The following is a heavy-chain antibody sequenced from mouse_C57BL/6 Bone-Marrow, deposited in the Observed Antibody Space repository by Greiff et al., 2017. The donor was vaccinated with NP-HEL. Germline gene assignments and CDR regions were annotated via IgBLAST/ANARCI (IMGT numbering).Heavy chain of an antibody. V-gene: IGHV14-2*01. D-gene: IGHD4-1*02. J-gene: IGHJ3*01. CDR1: GFNIKDYY. Sequence: VQLQQSGAELVKPGASVKLSCTASGFNIKDYYMHWVKQRTEQGLAWIGRIDPEDGDTNYATKFQGKATITADTSSNTAYLQRSSLASEDTAVYYSQLEREAYWGQGTLVTVSA. CDR3: QLEREAY. CDR2: IDPEDGDT.